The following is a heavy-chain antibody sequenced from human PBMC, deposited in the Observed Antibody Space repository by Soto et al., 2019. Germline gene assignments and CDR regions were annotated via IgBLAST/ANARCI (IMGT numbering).Heavy chain of an antibody. Sequence: SETLSLTCTVSGGSISSSDFYWDWLRQSPEKELEWVGSIYYRGNTDYNPSLKSRVTISVDTSKNQFSLKLSSVTAADTAVYYCARRRYGQRFLDWFDPWGQGTLVTVSS. CDR3: ARRRYGQRFLDWFDP. J-gene: IGHJ5*02. CDR1: GGSISSSDFY. D-gene: IGHD3-16*01. CDR2: IYYRGNT. V-gene: IGHV4-39*01.